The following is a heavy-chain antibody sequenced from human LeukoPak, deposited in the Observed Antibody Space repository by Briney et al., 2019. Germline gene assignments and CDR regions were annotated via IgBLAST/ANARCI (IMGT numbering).Heavy chain of an antibody. J-gene: IGHJ4*02. CDR3: ATEGSYYYGSGGVNY. D-gene: IGHD3-10*01. CDR1: GYTLTELS. Sequence: ASVKVSCKVSGYTLTELSMHWVRQAPGKGLEWMGGFDPEDGETIYAQKFQGRVTMTEDTSTDTAYMELSGLRSEDTAVYYCATEGSYYYGSGGVNYWGQGTLVTVSS. V-gene: IGHV1-24*01. CDR2: FDPEDGET.